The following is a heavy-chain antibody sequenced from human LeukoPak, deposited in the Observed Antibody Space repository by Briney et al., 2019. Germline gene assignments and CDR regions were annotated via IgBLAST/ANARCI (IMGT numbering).Heavy chain of an antibody. CDR3: ARIGGVYYYGSGSHWYFDL. CDR1: GGSISSYY. D-gene: IGHD3-10*01. J-gene: IGHJ2*01. V-gene: IGHV4-59*08. CDR2: IYYSGST. Sequence: SETLSLTCTVSGGSISSYYWSWIRQPPGKGLEWIGYIYYSGSTNYNPSLKSRVTISVDTSKNQFSLKLSSVTAADTAVYYCARIGGVYYYGSGSHWYFDLWGRGTLVTVSS.